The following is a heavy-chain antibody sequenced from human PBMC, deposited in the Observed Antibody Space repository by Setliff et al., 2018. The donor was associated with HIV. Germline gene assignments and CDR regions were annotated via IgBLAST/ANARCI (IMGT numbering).Heavy chain of an antibody. Sequence: NPSETLSLTCAVYGGSFSGYYWSWIRQPPGKGLEWIGEINHSGSTNYNPSLKSRVTISVDTSMDQFSLKLNSVTAADTAVYYCAAASSWDPLLDYWGQGTQVTVSS. D-gene: IGHD6-13*01. CDR1: GGSFSGYY. CDR2: INHSGST. V-gene: IGHV4-34*01. J-gene: IGHJ4*02. CDR3: AAASSWDPLLDY.